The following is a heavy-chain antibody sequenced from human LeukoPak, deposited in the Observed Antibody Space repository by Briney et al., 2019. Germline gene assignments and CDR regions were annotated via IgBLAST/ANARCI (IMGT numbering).Heavy chain of an antibody. CDR1: GGSISSHY. V-gene: IGHV4-59*11. J-gene: IGHJ3*02. CDR3: ARDSQLYDSRGYYYDFGAFDI. Sequence: PSETLSLTCTVSGGSISSHYWSWTRQPPGKGLEWIGYIYYSGSTNYNPSLKSRVTISVDTSKSQFSLKLSSVTAADTAVYYCARDSQLYDSRGYYYDFGAFDIWGQGTMVTVSS. D-gene: IGHD3-22*01. CDR2: IYYSGST.